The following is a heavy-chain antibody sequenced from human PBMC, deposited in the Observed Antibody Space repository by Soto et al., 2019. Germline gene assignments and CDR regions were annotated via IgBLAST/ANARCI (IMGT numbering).Heavy chain of an antibody. V-gene: IGHV4-61*01. CDR2: IYYSGPS. D-gene: IGHD4-4*01. CDR1: GGSLSRDINF. CDR3: ARGYSHYAQ. Sequence: XATLSLPLTVPGGSLSRDINFWSWIRQPPGKGLEWIGYIYYSGPSRYNPSLESRVTISIDSSKNQVSLTLTSVTAADTAVYYCARGYSHYAQWGRGTLVTFSS. J-gene: IGHJ4*02.